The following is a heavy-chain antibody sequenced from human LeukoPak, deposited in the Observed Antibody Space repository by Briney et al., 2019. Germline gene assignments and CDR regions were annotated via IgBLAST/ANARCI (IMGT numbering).Heavy chain of an antibody. CDR3: VRDQGTWEYDY. V-gene: IGHV3-48*03. D-gene: IGHD1-1*01. CDR2: INSGGSSI. CDR1: GFIFSSYE. J-gene: IGHJ4*02. Sequence: GGSLRLSCAASGFIFSSYEMSWVRQAPGKGLEWVSYINSGGSSIYYAVSVRGRFTISRDNAKNSLYLQMNTLRAEDTAVYYCVRDQGTWEYDYWGQGTLVTVSS.